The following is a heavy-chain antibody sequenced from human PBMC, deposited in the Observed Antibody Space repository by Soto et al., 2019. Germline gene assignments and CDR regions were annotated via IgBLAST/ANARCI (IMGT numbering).Heavy chain of an antibody. Sequence: SVKVSCKASGGTFSSYAISWVRQAPGQGLEWMGGIIPIFGTANYAQKFQGRVTITADESTSTAYMELSSLRSEDTAVYYCARELCSSTSCYTNYYYYGMDVWGQGTTVTVSS. CDR2: IIPIFGTA. D-gene: IGHD2-2*02. CDR3: ARELCSSTSCYTNYYYYGMDV. CDR1: GGTFSSYA. J-gene: IGHJ6*02. V-gene: IGHV1-69*13.